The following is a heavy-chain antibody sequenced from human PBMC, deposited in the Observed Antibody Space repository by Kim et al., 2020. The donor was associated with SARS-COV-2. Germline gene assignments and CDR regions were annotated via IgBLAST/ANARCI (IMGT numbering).Heavy chain of an antibody. CDR3: ARRPRDCSSTSCYPYYYYYYGMDV. D-gene: IGHD2-2*01. J-gene: IGHJ6*02. CDR2: INHSGST. CDR1: GGSFSGYY. V-gene: IGHV4-34*01. Sequence: SETLSLTCAVYGGSFSGYYWSWIRQPPGKGLEWIGEINHSGSTNYNPSLKSRVTISVDTSKNQFSLKLSSVTAADTAVYYCARRPRDCSSTSCYPYYYYYYGMDVWGQGTTVTVSS.